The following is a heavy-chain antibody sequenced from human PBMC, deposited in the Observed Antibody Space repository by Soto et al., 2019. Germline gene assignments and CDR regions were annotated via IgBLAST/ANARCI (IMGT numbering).Heavy chain of an antibody. V-gene: IGHV5-51*01. CDR1: GYSFTSYW. CDR3: ARHEYISPPCSILGLDY. CDR2: IYPGDSDT. D-gene: IGHD6-6*01. Sequence: GESLKVSCKGSGYSFTSYWIGWVRQMPGKGLEWVGIIYPGDSDTRYSPSFQGQVTISADKSISTAYLQWSSLKASDTSMYYCARHEYISPPCSILGLDYWGQGTLVTVSS. J-gene: IGHJ4*02.